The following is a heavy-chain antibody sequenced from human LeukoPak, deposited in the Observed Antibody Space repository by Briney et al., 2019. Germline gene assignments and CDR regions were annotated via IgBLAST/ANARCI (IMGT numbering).Heavy chain of an antibody. V-gene: IGHV3-23*01. CDR1: GFPFSSSA. CDR2: ITGNGVTT. J-gene: IGHJ4*02. CDR3: AKERRRVDTSMIRSYYFDS. Sequence: PGRSLRLSCAASGFPFSSSAMSWVRHTPGNGLEWVSSITGNGVTTYYADSVKGRFTISRDNSKNILFLQMNSLGAEDSASYFCAKERRRVDTSMIRSYYFDSWGQGTPVTVSS. D-gene: IGHD3-16*01.